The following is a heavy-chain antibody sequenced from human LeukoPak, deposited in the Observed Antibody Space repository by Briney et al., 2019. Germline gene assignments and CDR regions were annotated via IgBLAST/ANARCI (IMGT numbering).Heavy chain of an antibody. CDR3: ARTMSEDSSGYYPARYYYYYMDV. D-gene: IGHD3-22*01. V-gene: IGHV1-69*13. Sequence: GASVKVSCKASGCTFSSYAISWVRQAPGQGLEWMGGIIPIFGTANYAQKFQGRVTITADESTSTAYMELSSLRSEDTAVYYCARTMSEDSSGYYPARYYYYYMDVWGKGTTVTISS. CDR2: IIPIFGTA. J-gene: IGHJ6*03. CDR1: GCTFSSYA.